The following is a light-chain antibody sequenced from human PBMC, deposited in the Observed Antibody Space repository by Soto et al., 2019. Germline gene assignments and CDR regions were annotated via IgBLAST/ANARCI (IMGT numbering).Light chain of an antibody. CDR3: CSYAGSYTSYV. CDR1: INDVGGYNS. CDR2: SVT. J-gene: IGLJ1*01. Sequence: QSVLTQPRSVSGSPGQSVTISCSGTINDVGGYNSVSWFQHHPGSAPKLMVHSVTQRPSGVPDRFSGSKSGNTASLTISGLQADDEADSYCCSYAGSYTSYVFGTGTKVTVL. V-gene: IGLV2-11*01.